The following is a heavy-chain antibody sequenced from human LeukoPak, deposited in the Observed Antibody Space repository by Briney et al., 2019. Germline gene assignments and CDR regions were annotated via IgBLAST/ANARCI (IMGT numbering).Heavy chain of an antibody. Sequence: SQTLSLTCTVSGGSISSYYWSWIRQPPGKGLEWIGYIYYSGSTNYNPSLKSRVTISVDTSKNQFSLKLSSVTAADTAVYYCASAVAGTYWFDPWGQGTLVTVSS. CDR1: GGSISSYY. V-gene: IGHV4-59*01. J-gene: IGHJ5*02. CDR2: IYYSGST. CDR3: ASAVAGTYWFDP. D-gene: IGHD6-19*01.